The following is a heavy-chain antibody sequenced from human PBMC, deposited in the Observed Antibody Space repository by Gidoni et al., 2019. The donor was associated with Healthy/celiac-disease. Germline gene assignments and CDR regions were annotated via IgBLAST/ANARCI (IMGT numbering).Heavy chain of an antibody. CDR3: ARGIGCSGGSCYGVDY. J-gene: IGHJ4*02. Sequence: QVQLVQSGAEVKKPGASVKVCCKASGYTFTCYAMHWVRQAPGQRLEWMGWINAGNGNTKYSQKVQGRVTITRDTSASTAYMELSSLRSEDTAVYYCARGIGCSGGSCYGVDYWGQGTLVTVSS. CDR2: INAGNGNT. CDR1: GYTFTCYA. D-gene: IGHD2-15*01. V-gene: IGHV1-3*01.